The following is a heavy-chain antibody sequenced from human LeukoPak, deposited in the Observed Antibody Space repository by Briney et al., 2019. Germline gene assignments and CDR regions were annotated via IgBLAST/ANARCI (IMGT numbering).Heavy chain of an antibody. D-gene: IGHD5-24*01. CDR1: GGTITNYY. CDR3: ARPGRQDAYNGHYWYFDL. Sequence: SETLSLTCTVSGGTITNYYWNWIRQPPGKDLEWVGCVSYSGRTHYSSALKSRVTISVDTSKNQFSLNLRSVTAADTAVYYCARPGRQDAYNGHYWYFDLWGRGTLVTVSS. V-gene: IGHV4-59*01. CDR2: VSYSGRT. J-gene: IGHJ2*01.